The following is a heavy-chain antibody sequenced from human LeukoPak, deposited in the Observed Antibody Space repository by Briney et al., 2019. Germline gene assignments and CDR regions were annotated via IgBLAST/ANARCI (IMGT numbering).Heavy chain of an antibody. CDR1: GFTFSDHY. J-gene: IGHJ4*02. D-gene: IGHD3-16*01. CDR3: VRDGGRSSPFDY. V-gene: IGHV3-72*01. CDR2: IRKKANKYTT. Sequence: GGSLRLSRAASGFTFSDHYMDWVRQAPGKGLEWLGCIRKKANKYTTEYAASVKGRFTISRDDSKNSLYLQMNSLKIEDTAVYYCVRDGGRSSPFDYWGQGTLVTVSS.